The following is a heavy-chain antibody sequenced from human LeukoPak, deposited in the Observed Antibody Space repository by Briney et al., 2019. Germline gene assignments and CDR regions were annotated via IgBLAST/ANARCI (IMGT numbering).Heavy chain of an antibody. D-gene: IGHD6-6*01. Sequence: PGGSLRLSCADSGFTFSECYMSWIRQAPGKGLEWISYISSTGSTIYYADSVKGRFTISRDNAKNSLYLQMNSLRAEDTAVYYCARDLRSSSSWGSNWFDPWGQGTLVTVSS. CDR2: ISSTGSTI. CDR1: GFTFSECY. J-gene: IGHJ5*02. CDR3: ARDLRSSSSWGSNWFDP. V-gene: IGHV3-11*04.